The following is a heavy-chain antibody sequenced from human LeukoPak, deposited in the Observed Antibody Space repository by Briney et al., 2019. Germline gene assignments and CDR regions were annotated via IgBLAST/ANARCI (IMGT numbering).Heavy chain of an antibody. V-gene: IGHV3-74*01. CDR3: ARGTTVDTASNDAFDI. CDR2: FHSDGSTT. CDR1: GFTFSSYW. J-gene: IGHJ3*02. Sequence: HTGGSLRLSCAASGFTFSSYWMHWVRQAPGKGLVWVSHFHSDGSTTTYADSVKGRFTISRDNAKNTLYLQMNSLRAEDTAVYYCARGTTVDTASNDAFDIWGQGTMVTVSS. D-gene: IGHD5-18*01.